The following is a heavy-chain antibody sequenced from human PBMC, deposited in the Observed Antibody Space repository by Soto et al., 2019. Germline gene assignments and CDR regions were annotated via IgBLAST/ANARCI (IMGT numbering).Heavy chain of an antibody. V-gene: IGHV4-39*07. CDR1: GGSISSSSYY. J-gene: IGHJ5*02. Sequence: PSETLSLTCTVSGGSISSSSYYWGWIRQPPGKGLEWIGNIYYRGTTYYNPSLKSRVTISVDTSKNQFSLKLSSVTAADTAVYYCARGLLWFGEAWFDPWGQGTLVTVSS. D-gene: IGHD3-10*01. CDR2: IYYRGTT. CDR3: ARGLLWFGEAWFDP.